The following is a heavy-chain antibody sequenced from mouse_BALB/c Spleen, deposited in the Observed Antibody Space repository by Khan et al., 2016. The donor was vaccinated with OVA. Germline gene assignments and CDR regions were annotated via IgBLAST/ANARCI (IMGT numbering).Heavy chain of an antibody. V-gene: IGHV3-2*02. J-gene: IGHJ2*01. CDR3: ASVYGGDFDY. CDR1: GYSITTDYA. D-gene: IGHD1-1*01. CDR2: ISYSGNT. Sequence: EVKLLESGPGLVKPSQSLSLTCTVTGYSITTDYAWNWIRQFPGNKLEWMGFISYSGNTKYNPSLKSRISISRDTSTNQFFLQLKSVTTEDTARDDCASVYGGDFDYWGQGTTLTVSS.